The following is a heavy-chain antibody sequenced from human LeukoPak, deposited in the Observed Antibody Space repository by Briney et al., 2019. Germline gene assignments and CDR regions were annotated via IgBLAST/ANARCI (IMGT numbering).Heavy chain of an antibody. J-gene: IGHJ3*02. Sequence: GASVTFSCKASGYSFTGYYMHWLRQAPGQGLEWMGWINPNSGGTNYAQKFQGRVTMTRGTSISTAYMELSRLRSDDTAVYYCARMVDWVAFDIWGQGTMVTVSS. CDR3: ARMVDWVAFDI. V-gene: IGHV1-2*02. CDR2: INPNSGGT. CDR1: GYSFTGYY. D-gene: IGHD2-15*01.